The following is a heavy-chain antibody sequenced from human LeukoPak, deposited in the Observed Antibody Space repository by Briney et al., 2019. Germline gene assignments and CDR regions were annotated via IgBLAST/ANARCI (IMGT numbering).Heavy chain of an antibody. V-gene: IGHV4-38-2*02. D-gene: IGHD6-19*01. CDR3: AHRIAVAGFDY. J-gene: IGHJ4*02. CDR2: IYHSGGT. Sequence: SQTLSLTCTVSGYSISSGYYWGWIRQPPGKGLEWIGSIYHSGGTYYNPSLKSRVTISVDTSKNQFSLKLSSVTAADTAVYYCAHRIAVAGFDYWGQGTLVTVSS. CDR1: GYSISSGYY.